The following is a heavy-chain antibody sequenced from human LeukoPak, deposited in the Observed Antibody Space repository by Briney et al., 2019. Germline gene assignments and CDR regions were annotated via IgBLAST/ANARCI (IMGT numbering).Heavy chain of an antibody. V-gene: IGHV4-39*07. Sequence: SETLSLTCSVSGGSISSSSYYWGWIRQPPGKGLEWIGSIHDSGSTYYNQTLKSRLTISVDTSKNQFSLQLSSVTAADTAVYYCVSSGIIWVRYLDWISGDVDIWGQGTLVTVSS. CDR2: IHDSGST. J-gene: IGHJ4*02. CDR3: VSSGIIWVRYLDWISGDVDI. D-gene: IGHD3-9*01. CDR1: GGSISSSSYY.